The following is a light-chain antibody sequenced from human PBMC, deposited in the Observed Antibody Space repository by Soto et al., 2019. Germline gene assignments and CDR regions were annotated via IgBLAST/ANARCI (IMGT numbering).Light chain of an antibody. Sequence: DIQMTQSPSSLSASVGERVTITCRASQSISSYLNWYQQKPGKAPKLLIYAASTLQSGVPSRFSGSGSGTEFTLTISSLQPEDFATYYCQQLNSYPQTFGQGTKVDIK. CDR1: QSISSY. V-gene: IGKV1-9*01. CDR3: QQLNSYPQT. J-gene: IGKJ1*01. CDR2: AAS.